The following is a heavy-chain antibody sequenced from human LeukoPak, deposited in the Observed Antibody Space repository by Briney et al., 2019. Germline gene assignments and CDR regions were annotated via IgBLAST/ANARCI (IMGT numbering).Heavy chain of an antibody. Sequence: ASVKVSCKASGYTFTSYDINWVRQATGQGLEWMGWMNPNSGNTGYAQKFQGRVTMTRNTSISTAYMELSSLRSEDTAVYYCARAPPRYYGSGSKYYFDYWGQGTLVTVSS. CDR2: MNPNSGNT. V-gene: IGHV1-8*02. D-gene: IGHD3-10*01. J-gene: IGHJ4*02. CDR3: ARAPPRYYGSGSKYYFDY. CDR1: GYTFTSYD.